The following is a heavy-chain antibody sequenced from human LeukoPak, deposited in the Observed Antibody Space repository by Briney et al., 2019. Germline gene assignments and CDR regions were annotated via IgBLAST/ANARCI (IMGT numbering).Heavy chain of an antibody. D-gene: IGHD1-26*01. J-gene: IGHJ4*02. CDR2: INRSGSWT. Sequence: GGSLRLSCAASGFTFSTSGMAWVRQAPGKGLDWASSINRSGSWTNYAESVKGRFTISRDTSKSTLYLQMNSLRAEDTAVYYCAKLGGYHVDNWGQGTLVTVSS. V-gene: IGHV3-23*01. CDR3: AKLGGYHVDN. CDR1: GFTFSTSG.